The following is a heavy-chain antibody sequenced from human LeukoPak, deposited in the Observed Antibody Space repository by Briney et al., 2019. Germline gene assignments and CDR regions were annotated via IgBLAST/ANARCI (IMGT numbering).Heavy chain of an antibody. D-gene: IGHD2-8*02. CDR2: IKSDGRST. CDR1: GVTFSNYW. Sequence: PGGSLRLSCAASGVTFSNYWMDWVRQAPGKGLVWVSSIKSDGRSTNYADSVKGRFTISRDNAKNTLFLQMNSLRAEDTAVYYCVRDWSSSFDYWGQGTLVTVSS. CDR3: VRDWSSSFDY. V-gene: IGHV3-74*01. J-gene: IGHJ4*02.